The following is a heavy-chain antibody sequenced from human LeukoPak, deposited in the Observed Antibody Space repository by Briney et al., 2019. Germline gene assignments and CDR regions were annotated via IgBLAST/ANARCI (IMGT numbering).Heavy chain of an antibody. J-gene: IGHJ5*02. D-gene: IGHD1-26*01. V-gene: IGHV3-7*03. CDR2: IKQDGSER. Sequence: GGSLRLSCAASGFTFSSYWMSWVRQSPGKGLEWVANIKQDGSERSYVASVKGRFTISRENAKNSMYLQMNSLRAEDTAVYYCARDGVGATRANWFDPWGQGTLVTVSS. CDR3: ARDGVGATRANWFDP. CDR1: GFTFSSYW.